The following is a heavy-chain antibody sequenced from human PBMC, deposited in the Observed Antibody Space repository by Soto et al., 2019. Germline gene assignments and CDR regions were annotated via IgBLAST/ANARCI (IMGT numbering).Heavy chain of an antibody. J-gene: IGHJ5*02. Sequence: SVKVSCKASGGTFSSYAISWVRQAPGQGLEWMGGIIPIFGTANYAQKFQGRVTITADESTSTAYMELSSLRSEDTAVYYCARDAKLDGSSTSCYGTSLLFDPWGQGTLVTVSS. CDR3: ARDAKLDGSSTSCYGTSLLFDP. V-gene: IGHV1-69*13. CDR2: IIPIFGTA. D-gene: IGHD2-2*01. CDR1: GGTFSSYA.